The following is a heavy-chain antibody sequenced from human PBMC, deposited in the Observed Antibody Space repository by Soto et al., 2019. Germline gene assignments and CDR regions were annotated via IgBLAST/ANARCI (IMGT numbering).Heavy chain of an antibody. D-gene: IGHD1-26*01. J-gene: IGHJ6*02. Sequence: PGGCLRLSCAASGFTFSSYAMHWVRQAPGKGLEWVAVISYDGSNKYYADSVKGRFTISRDNSKNTLYLQMNSLRAEDTAVYYCARDGAGVPNYYYYGMDVWGQGTTVTVSS. CDR2: ISYDGSNK. CDR3: ARDGAGVPNYYYYGMDV. V-gene: IGHV3-30-3*01. CDR1: GFTFSSYA.